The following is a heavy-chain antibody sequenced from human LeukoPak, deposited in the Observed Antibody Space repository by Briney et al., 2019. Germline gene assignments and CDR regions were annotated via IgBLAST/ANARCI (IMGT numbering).Heavy chain of an antibody. J-gene: IGHJ5*02. CDR2: VHYSGAT. V-gene: IGHV4-39*01. D-gene: IGHD2/OR15-2a*01. CDR1: DGSITSYY. Sequence: SETLSLTCNVSDGSITSYYWGWARQPPGKGLEYIGTVHYSGATSFNPSLRSRLTMSVDTSKNQVSLKLNSVTAADTALYSCARAVDNSIDLWGQGFLVTVSS. CDR3: ARAVDNSIDL.